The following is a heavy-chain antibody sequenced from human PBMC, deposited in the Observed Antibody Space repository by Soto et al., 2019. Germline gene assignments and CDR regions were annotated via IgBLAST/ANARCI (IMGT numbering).Heavy chain of an antibody. J-gene: IGHJ4*02. CDR2: ISSSSSYI. Sequence: GGSLRLSCAASGFTFSSYSMNWVRQAPGKGLEWVSSISSSSSYIYYADSVKGRFTISRDNAKNSLYLQMNSLRAEDTAVYYCASLVWELQGEDYWGQGTLVTVSS. CDR1: GFTFSSYS. V-gene: IGHV3-21*01. CDR3: ASLVWELQGEDY. D-gene: IGHD1-26*01.